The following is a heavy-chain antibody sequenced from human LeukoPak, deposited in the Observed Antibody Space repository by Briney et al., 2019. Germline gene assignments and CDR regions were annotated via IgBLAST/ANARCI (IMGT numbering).Heavy chain of an antibody. CDR1: GFTFTKSW. Sequence: GGSLRLSCAASGFTFTKSWMTWVRQVPGKGLGCVATLNPDGSEKYYVDSVRGRFTISRDNAKNSLYLQMSSLRLEDTAVYYCVRDPMRGGFDIWGQGTMVTVSS. CDR3: VRDPMRGGFDI. J-gene: IGHJ3*02. V-gene: IGHV3-7*01. CDR2: LNPDGSEK.